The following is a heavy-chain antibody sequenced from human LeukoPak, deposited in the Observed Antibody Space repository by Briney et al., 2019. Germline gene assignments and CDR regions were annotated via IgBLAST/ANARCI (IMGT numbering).Heavy chain of an antibody. CDR1: GFTFGSYS. Sequence: GGSLRLSCAASGFTFGSYSMNWVRQAPGKGLEWVSSISTSSNYMYYADSVKGRFTISRDNAKSSLYLQMNSQRAEDTAVYYCASSLFDPWGQGTLVTVSS. V-gene: IGHV3-21*01. CDR3: ASSLFDP. J-gene: IGHJ5*02. CDR2: ISTSSNYM.